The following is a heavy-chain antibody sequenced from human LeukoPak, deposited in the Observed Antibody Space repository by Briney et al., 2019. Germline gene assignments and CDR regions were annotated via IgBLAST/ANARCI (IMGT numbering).Heavy chain of an antibody. V-gene: IGHV1-2*02. D-gene: IGHD2-15*01. CDR2: INPNSDFT. J-gene: IGHJ4*02. CDR1: GYTFTAYY. Sequence: ASVKVSSKTSGYTFTAYYMHWVRQAPGQGLEWMGWINPNSDFTNFAQNFQGRVTMTSDTSISTAYMELSRLRSDDTAVYYCARAISAGSPITASDCWGQGTLVTVSS. CDR3: ARAISAGSPITASDC.